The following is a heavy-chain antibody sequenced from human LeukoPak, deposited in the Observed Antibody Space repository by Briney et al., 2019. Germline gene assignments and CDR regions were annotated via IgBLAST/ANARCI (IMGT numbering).Heavy chain of an antibody. Sequence: SETLSLTCTVSGGSISSRYWSWVRQPAGKGLEWIGRIYTSGITNYNPSLKSRVTMSVDTSKKQFSLKLSSVTAADTALYYCARGLGGSGWEYLQQWGQGTLVTVSS. J-gene: IGHJ1*01. CDR3: ARGLGGSGWEYLQQ. CDR2: IYTSGIT. CDR1: GGSISSRY. V-gene: IGHV4-4*07. D-gene: IGHD6-25*01.